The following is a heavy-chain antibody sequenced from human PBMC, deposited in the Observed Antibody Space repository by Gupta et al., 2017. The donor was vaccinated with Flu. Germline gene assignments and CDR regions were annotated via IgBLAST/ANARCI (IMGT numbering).Heavy chain of an antibody. V-gene: IGHV4-39*01. Sequence: QLQLQESGPGLVKPSETLSLTCIVSGGPINRNPYYWGWMRQPPGKGREWIGSIYYSGNTYYNPSLKSRVTIAVDTSKNQFSLKLSSVTAADTAVYYCARHFVGYCSGGTCYDENDYWGQGPLVTVSS. CDR2: IYYSGNT. J-gene: IGHJ4*02. CDR1: GGPINRNPYY. D-gene: IGHD2-15*01. CDR3: ARHFVGYCSGGTCYDENDY.